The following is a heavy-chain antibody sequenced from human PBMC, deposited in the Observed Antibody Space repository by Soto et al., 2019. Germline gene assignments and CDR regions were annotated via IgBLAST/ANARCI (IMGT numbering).Heavy chain of an antibody. V-gene: IGHV3-33*06. D-gene: IGHD6-13*01. CDR3: AHEQQLVFQH. J-gene: IGHJ1*01. CDR2: IWYDGSNK. Sequence: QVQLVESGGGVVQPGRSLRLSCAASGFTFSSYGMHWVRQAPGKGLEWVAVIWYDGSNKYYADSVKGRFTISRDNSKNPLYLQMNSRRAEDAGVYYCAHEQQLVFQHWGQGTLVTVSS. CDR1: GFTFSSYG.